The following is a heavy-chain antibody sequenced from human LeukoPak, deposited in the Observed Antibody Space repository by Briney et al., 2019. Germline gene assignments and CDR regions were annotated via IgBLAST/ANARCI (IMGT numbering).Heavy chain of an antibody. Sequence: SETLSLTCTVSGGSISSYYWSWIRQPPGKGLEWIGYIYYSGSTNYNPSLKSRVTISVDTSKNQFSLKLSSVTAADTAVYYCARATKQPYYYDSSGYRSPDYFDYWGQGTLVTVSS. J-gene: IGHJ4*02. CDR2: IYYSGST. V-gene: IGHV4-59*01. CDR3: ARATKQPYYYDSSGYRSPDYFDY. D-gene: IGHD3-22*01. CDR1: GGSISSYY.